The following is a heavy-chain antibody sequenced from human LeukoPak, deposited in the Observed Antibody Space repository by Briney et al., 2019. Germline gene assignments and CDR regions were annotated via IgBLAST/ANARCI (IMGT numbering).Heavy chain of an antibody. V-gene: IGHV1-46*01. CDR2: INPSGGST. Sequence: GASVKVSCKASGYTFTNYYMHWVRQAPGQGLEWMGIINPSGGSTSYAQKFQGRVTMTRDTSTSTVYMELSSLRSEDTAVYYCASLASGSSGYGFCGMDVWGQGTTVTVSS. J-gene: IGHJ6*02. CDR3: ASLASGSSGYGFCGMDV. CDR1: GYTFTNYY. D-gene: IGHD3-22*01.